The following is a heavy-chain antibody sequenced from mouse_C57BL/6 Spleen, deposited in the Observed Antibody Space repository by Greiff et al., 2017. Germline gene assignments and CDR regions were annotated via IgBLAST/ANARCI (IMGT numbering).Heavy chain of an antibody. V-gene: IGHV1-22*01. Sequence: EVKLVESGPELVKPGASVKMSCKASGYTFTDYNMHWVKQSHGKSLEWIGYINPNNGGTSYNQKFKGKATLTVNKSSSTAYMELRSLTSEDSAVYYCARVGYYGSLYAMDYWGQGTSVTVSS. J-gene: IGHJ4*01. D-gene: IGHD2-2*01. CDR3: ARVGYYGSLYAMDY. CDR1: GYTFTDYN. CDR2: INPNNGGT.